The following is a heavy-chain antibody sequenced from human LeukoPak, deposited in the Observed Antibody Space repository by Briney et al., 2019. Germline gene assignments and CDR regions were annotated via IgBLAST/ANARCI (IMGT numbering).Heavy chain of an antibody. D-gene: IGHD3-22*01. V-gene: IGHV1-24*01. CDR1: GYTLTELS. CDR2: FDPEDGET. CDR3: ARGGYYYDSSGYDAFDI. Sequence: ASVKVSCKVSGYTLTELSMHWVRQAPGKGLEWMGGFDPEDGETIYAQKFQGRVTMTRDTSTSTVYMELSNLRSEDTAVYYCARGGYYYDSSGYDAFDIWGQGTMVTVSS. J-gene: IGHJ3*02.